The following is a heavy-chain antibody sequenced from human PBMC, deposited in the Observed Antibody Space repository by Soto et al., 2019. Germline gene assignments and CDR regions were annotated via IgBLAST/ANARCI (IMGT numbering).Heavy chain of an antibody. Sequence: ASAKVSCKASGYTFTGYYMHWVRQAPGQGLEWMGWINPNSGGTNYAQKFQGRVTMTRDTSISTAYMELSRLRSDDTAVYYCARDPTRIAAAGRYDMDVWGQGTTVTVYS. CDR2: INPNSGGT. J-gene: IGHJ6*02. CDR1: GYTFTGYY. CDR3: ARDPTRIAAAGRYDMDV. D-gene: IGHD6-13*01. V-gene: IGHV1-2*02.